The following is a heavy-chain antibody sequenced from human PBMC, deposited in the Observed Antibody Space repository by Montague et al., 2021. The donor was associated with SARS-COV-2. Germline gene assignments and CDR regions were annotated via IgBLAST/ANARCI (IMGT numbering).Heavy chain of an antibody. CDR2: IYYSGNT. V-gene: IGHV4-39*02. D-gene: IGHD6-13*01. CDR1: PVSDGPIRSSTYS. J-gene: IGHJ1*01. CDR3: ARDSYSRSWFKY. Sequence: SETLSLTCTVSPVSDGPIRSSTYSWGWIRQSPGKGLEWIGSIYYSGNTDYNPSLKSRVTMSEDTSKSQLSLRVRSVTAADTAIYYCARDSYSRSWFKYWGQGTLVTVSS.